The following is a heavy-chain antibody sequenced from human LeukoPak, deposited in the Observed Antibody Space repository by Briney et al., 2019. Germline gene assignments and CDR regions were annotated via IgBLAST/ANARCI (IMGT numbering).Heavy chain of an antibody. J-gene: IGHJ6*04. Sequence: ASVKVSCKASGYTFTSYYMHCVRQAPGQGLEWMGIINPSGGSTSYAQKFQGRVTMTRDTSTSTVYMELSSLRSEDTAVYYCARESPGPYYYYYGMDVWGKGTTVTVSS. CDR3: ARESPGPYYYYYGMDV. CDR2: INPSGGST. V-gene: IGHV1-46*01. CDR1: GYTFTSYY.